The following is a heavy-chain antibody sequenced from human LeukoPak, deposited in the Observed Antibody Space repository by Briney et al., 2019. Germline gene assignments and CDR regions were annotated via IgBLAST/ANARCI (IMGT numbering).Heavy chain of an antibody. CDR1: GFTFSSYD. V-gene: IGHV3-13*01. CDR3: ARSPVYYYGMDV. CDR2: IGTAGDT. Sequence: GGSLRLSCAASGFTFSSYDMHWVRQATGKDLEWVSAIGTAGDTYYPGSVKGRFTISRENAKNSLYLQMNSLRAGDTAVYYCARSPVYYYGMDVWGQGTTVTVSS. J-gene: IGHJ6*02.